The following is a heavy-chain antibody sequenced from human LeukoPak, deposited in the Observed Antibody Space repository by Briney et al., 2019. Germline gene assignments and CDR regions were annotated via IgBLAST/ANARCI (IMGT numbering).Heavy chain of an antibody. D-gene: IGHD3-16*01. V-gene: IGHV3-30*12. Sequence: PGGSLRLSCAASGFTFSSYGMHWVRQAPGKGLEWVAVISYDGSNKYYADSVKGRFTISRDNAKNSLYLQMNSLRAEDTAVYYCVCGGAGGYWGQETLVTVSS. CDR3: VCGGAGGY. CDR1: GFTFSSYG. CDR2: ISYDGSNK. J-gene: IGHJ4*02.